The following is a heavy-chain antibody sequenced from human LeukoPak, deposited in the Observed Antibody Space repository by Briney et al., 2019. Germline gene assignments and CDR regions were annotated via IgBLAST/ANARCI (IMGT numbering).Heavy chain of an antibody. Sequence: ASVKVSCKASGVTFSSYAISWVRQAPGQGLEWMGGIIPIFGTANYAQKFQGRVTITTDESTSTAYMELSSLRSDDTAVYYCAREGEYYYDSSGYYLDYWGQGTLVTVSS. CDR1: GVTFSSYA. CDR2: IIPIFGTA. D-gene: IGHD3-22*01. J-gene: IGHJ4*02. V-gene: IGHV1-69*05. CDR3: AREGEYYYDSSGYYLDY.